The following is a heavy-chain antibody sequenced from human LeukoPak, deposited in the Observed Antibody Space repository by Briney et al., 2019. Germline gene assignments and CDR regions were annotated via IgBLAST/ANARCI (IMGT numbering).Heavy chain of an antibody. J-gene: IGHJ4*02. Sequence: SETLSLTCTVSGGSINSGSYYWGWVRQPPGKGLEWIGSIYYSGNTYYNASLKSQVSISIDTSKNQFSLRLTSVTAADTAVYYCARQTGSGLFILPGGQGTLVTVSS. V-gene: IGHV4-39*01. CDR2: IYYSGNT. CDR1: GGSINSGSYY. CDR3: ARQTGSGLFILP. D-gene: IGHD3/OR15-3a*01.